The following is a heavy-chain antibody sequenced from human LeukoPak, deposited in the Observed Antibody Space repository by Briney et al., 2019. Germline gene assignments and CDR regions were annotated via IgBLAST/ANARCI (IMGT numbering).Heavy chain of an antibody. CDR3: ARDLGASAKYYYYYYMGV. J-gene: IGHJ6*03. V-gene: IGHV1-69*13. D-gene: IGHD2-15*01. CDR2: IIPIFGTV. Sequence: SVKVSCKASGGTFSNHAISWVRQAPGQGLEWMGGIIPIFGTVQYAQKSQGRVTITADESTSTVDMELSSLGFEDTAVYYCARDLGASAKYYYYYYMGVWGKGTTVTISS. CDR1: GGTFSNHA.